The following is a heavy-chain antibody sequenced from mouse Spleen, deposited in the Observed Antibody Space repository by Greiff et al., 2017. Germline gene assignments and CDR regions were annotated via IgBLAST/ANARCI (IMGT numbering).Heavy chain of an antibody. CDR3: ARIGSYYAMDY. Sequence: QVQLQQSGPELVKPGASVKISCKASGYAFSSSWMNWVKQRPGKGLEWIGRIYPGDGDTNYNGKFKGKATLTADKSSSTAYMQLSSLTSEDSAVYFCARIGSYYAMDYWGQGTSVTVSS. V-gene: IGHV1-82*01. D-gene: IGHD1-1*01. J-gene: IGHJ4*01. CDR2: IYPGDGDT. CDR1: GYAFSSSW.